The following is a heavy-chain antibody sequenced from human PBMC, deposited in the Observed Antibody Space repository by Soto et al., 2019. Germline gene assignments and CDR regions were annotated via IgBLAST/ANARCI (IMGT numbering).Heavy chain of an antibody. J-gene: IGHJ6*02. D-gene: IGHD1-1*01. Sequence: PLVPQCVRWTVVCGTIGDYDGRWIRKTQGKGLEWIGYIYYSGSTDYNPSLKSRVTISVDTSKKQFSLKLTSVTAADTAVYYCASVDLDRLEYYGMDVWGQGTSVTVSS. CDR2: IYYSGST. CDR3: ASVDLDRLEYYGMDV. V-gene: IGHV4-59*01. CDR1: CGTIGDYD.